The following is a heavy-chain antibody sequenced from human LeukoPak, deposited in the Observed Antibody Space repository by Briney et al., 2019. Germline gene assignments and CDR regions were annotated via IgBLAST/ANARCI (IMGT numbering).Heavy chain of an antibody. Sequence: GASVKVSCKASGCTCTSHGISWVRQAPGQGPEWMGWISGYNGNTNYAQKIQGIVTMTTDTSTNTAYMELRSLRSEDTAVYYCARGAVAVLYYFDYWGQGTLVTVSS. CDR2: ISGYNGNT. J-gene: IGHJ4*02. V-gene: IGHV1-18*04. CDR1: GCTCTSHG. CDR3: ARGAVAVLYYFDY. D-gene: IGHD6-19*01.